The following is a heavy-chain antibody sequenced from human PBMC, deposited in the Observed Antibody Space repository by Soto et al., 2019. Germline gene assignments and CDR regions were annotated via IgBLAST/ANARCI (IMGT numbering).Heavy chain of an antibody. J-gene: IGHJ4*02. CDR1: GGTSGNLIF. CDR2: IYHSGST. Sequence: SEPHPHTYTFLGGTSGNLIFRRLVRTQTGKGLEWMGEIYHSGSTNYNPSLKSRVTISVDKSKNQFSLKLSSVTAADTAVYYCARRGYYYDSSGWSDYWGQGTLVTVFS. CDR3: ARRGYYYDSSGWSDY. V-gene: IGHV4-4*02. D-gene: IGHD3-22*01.